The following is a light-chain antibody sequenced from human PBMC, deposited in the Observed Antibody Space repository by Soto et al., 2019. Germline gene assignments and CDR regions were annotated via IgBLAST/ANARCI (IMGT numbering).Light chain of an antibody. Sequence: EVVLKQSAATLSLSPGEGATHSCRASQSISSYLAWYQQKLGQAPRLLIYDASNRATGVPARFSGSGSGTDFTLTISSLEPEDFAVYYCQQRSNWPLTFGQGTRLEIK. CDR2: DAS. CDR1: QSISSY. J-gene: IGKJ5*01. CDR3: QQRSNWPLT. V-gene: IGKV3-11*01.